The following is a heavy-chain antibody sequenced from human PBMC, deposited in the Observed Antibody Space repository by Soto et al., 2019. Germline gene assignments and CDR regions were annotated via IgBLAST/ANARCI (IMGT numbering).Heavy chain of an antibody. V-gene: IGHV3-33*01. CDR1: GFTFSNYG. D-gene: IGHD3-10*01. CDR3: ARDPSHGSGSYLDY. CDR2: IWYDGSNK. J-gene: IGHJ4*02. Sequence: QVQLVESGGGVVQPGRSLRLSCAASGFTFSNYGMHWVRQAPGKGLEWVAVIWYDGSNKYYADSVKGRFTISRDNSKNTLYVQMNSLRAEDTAVYYGARDPSHGSGSYLDYWGQGALVTVSS.